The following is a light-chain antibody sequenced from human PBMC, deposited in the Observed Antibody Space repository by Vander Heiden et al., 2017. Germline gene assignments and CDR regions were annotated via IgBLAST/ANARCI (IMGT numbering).Light chain of an antibody. V-gene: IGLV1-40*01. CDR2: GNG. CDR3: QSYDSSLSCVV. CDR1: SSNIGEGVD. Sequence: QSVLTQPPSVSGAPGPRVSFAFTGGSSNIGEGVDVHGYQQLPGTAPKLLNYGNGNRPSGVPDRSSGSKSGTSASLAITGLQAEDEADYYCQSYDSSLSCVVFGGGTKLTVL. J-gene: IGLJ2*01.